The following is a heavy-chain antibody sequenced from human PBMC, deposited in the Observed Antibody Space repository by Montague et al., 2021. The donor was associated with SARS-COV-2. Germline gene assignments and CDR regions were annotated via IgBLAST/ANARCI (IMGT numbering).Heavy chain of an antibody. CDR1: GGSISSYY. J-gene: IGHJ3*02. V-gene: IGHV4-59*01. CDR2: IYYSGST. CDR3: ARGSGWMGNAFDI. Sequence: SKTPSLTCTVSGGSISSYYWSWIRQPPGKGLEWIGYIYYSGSTNXNPSLKSRVTISVDTSKNQFSLKLSSVTAADTAVYYCARGSGWMGNAFDIWGQGTMVTVSS. D-gene: IGHD6-19*01.